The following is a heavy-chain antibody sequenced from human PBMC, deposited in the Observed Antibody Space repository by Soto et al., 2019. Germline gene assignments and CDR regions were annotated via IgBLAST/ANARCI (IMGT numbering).Heavy chain of an antibody. J-gene: IGHJ6*02. CDR3: AKDVLRVQPSLYYYSGMDV. D-gene: IGHD6-13*01. CDR1: GFTFSSYG. CDR2: ISYDGSNK. V-gene: IGHV3-30*18. Sequence: QVQLVESGGGVVQPGRSLRLSCAASGFTFSSYGMHWVRQAPGKGLEWVAVISYDGSNKYYADSVKGRFTISRDNSKNTLYLQMHILRAEDTAAYYCAKDVLRVQPSLYYYSGMDVWGQGTTVTVSS.